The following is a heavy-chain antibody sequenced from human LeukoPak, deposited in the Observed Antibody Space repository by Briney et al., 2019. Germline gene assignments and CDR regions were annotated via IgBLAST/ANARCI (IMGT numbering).Heavy chain of an antibody. CDR2: INHSGST. Sequence: SETLSLTCAVYGGSFSGYYWSWIRQPPGKGLEWIGEINHSGSTNYNPSLKSRVTISVDTSKNQFSLKLSSVTAADTAVYYCARSPYYDFWSGPLGIFDYWGQGTLVTVSS. CDR3: ARSPYYDFWSGPLGIFDY. D-gene: IGHD3-3*01. V-gene: IGHV4-34*01. CDR1: GGSFSGYY. J-gene: IGHJ4*02.